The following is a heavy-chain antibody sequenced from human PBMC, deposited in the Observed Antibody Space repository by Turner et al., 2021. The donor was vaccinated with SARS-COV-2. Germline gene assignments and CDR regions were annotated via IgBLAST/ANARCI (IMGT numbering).Heavy chain of an antibody. CDR1: GFTLSNYW. D-gene: IGHD6-19*01. J-gene: IGHJ4*02. Sequence: EVQLVETGGDLVQPGGSLRLSWSASGFTLSNYWMSWVRQGPGKGLEWVANIRKDGSEKEYVDSVKGRFTISRDNAKNSLYLQMNSLRVEDTAVYYCAGSGGWLLDLWGQGTLVTVSS. CDR2: IRKDGSEK. V-gene: IGHV3-7*03. CDR3: AGSGGWLLDL.